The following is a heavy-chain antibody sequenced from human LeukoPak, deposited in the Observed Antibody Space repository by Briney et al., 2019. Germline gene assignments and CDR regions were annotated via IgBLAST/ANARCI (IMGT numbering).Heavy chain of an antibody. CDR3: ARMGVAARFVWFDP. CDR2: INHSGST. V-gene: IGHV4-34*01. CDR1: GGSFSGYY. D-gene: IGHD6-6*01. J-gene: IGHJ5*02. Sequence: SETLSLTCAVYGGSFSGYYWSWIRQPPGKGLEWIGEINHSGSTNYNPSLKSRVTISVDTSKNQFSLKLSSVTAADTAVYYCARMGVAARFVWFDPWGQGTLVTVSS.